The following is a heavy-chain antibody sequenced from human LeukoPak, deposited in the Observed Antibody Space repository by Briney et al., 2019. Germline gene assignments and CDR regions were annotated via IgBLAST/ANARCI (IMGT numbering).Heavy chain of an antibody. V-gene: IGHV3-30*18. D-gene: IGHD1-26*01. J-gene: IGHJ4*02. CDR2: ISYDGSNK. CDR1: GFTFSSYG. CDR3: AKDLFIVGATRDFDY. Sequence: GGSLRLSCAASGFTFSSYGMHWVRQAPGKGLEWVAVISYDGSNKYYADSVKGRFTISRDNSKNTLYLQMNSLRAEDTAVYYCAKDLFIVGATRDFDYWGQGTLVTVSS.